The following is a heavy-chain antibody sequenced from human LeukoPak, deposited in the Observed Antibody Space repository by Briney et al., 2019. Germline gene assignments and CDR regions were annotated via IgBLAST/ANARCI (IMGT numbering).Heavy chain of an antibody. CDR3: ARGAGDYGDYLAYWYFDL. CDR2: IIPIFGTA. J-gene: IGHJ2*01. V-gene: IGHV1-69*06. D-gene: IGHD4-17*01. CDR1: GGTFSSYA. Sequence: GSSVKVSCKASGGTFSSYAISWVRQAPGQGLEWMGGIIPIFGTANYAQKFQGRVTITADKSTSTAYMELGSLRSEDTAVYYCARGAGDYGDYLAYWYFDLWGRGTLVTVSS.